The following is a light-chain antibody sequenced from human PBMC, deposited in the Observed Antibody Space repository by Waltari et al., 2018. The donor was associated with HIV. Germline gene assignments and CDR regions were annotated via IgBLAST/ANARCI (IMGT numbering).Light chain of an antibody. Sequence: QPALTQPASVSASPGQSIPISCTRTTRAAGRFNLLSWYQQQPGKAPKLMIYEVSKRPSGVSNRFSGAKSGNTASLTISGLQAEDEADYYCCSYAGSIVVFGGGTKLTVL. J-gene: IGLJ2*01. V-gene: IGLV2-23*02. CDR1: TRAAGRFNL. CDR3: CSYAGSIVV. CDR2: EVS.